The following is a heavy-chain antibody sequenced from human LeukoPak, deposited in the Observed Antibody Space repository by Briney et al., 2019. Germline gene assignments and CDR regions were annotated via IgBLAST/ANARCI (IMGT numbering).Heavy chain of an antibody. J-gene: IGHJ4*02. CDR3: ARSGGDSFDY. Sequence: ASVKVSCKASGYTFTSYAMHWVRQAPGQRLEWMGWINAGNGNTKYSQKFQGRATITRDTSANTAYMELSSLRSEDTAVYYRARSGGDSFDYWGQGTLVTVSS. D-gene: IGHD2-15*01. V-gene: IGHV1-3*01. CDR1: GYTFTSYA. CDR2: INAGNGNT.